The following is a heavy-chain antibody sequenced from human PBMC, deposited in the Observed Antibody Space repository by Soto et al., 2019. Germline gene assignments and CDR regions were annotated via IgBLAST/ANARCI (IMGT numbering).Heavy chain of an antibody. D-gene: IGHD3-10*01. CDR3: ARKQDGFGEFDFQH. Sequence: ASVKVSCKASGYTFTGYYMHWVRQAPGQGLEWMGWINPNSGGTNYAQKFQGWVTMTRDTSISTAYMELSRLRSDDTAVYYCARKQDGFGEFDFQHWGQGTLVTVSS. CDR2: INPNSGGT. CDR1: GYTFTGYY. V-gene: IGHV1-2*04. J-gene: IGHJ1*01.